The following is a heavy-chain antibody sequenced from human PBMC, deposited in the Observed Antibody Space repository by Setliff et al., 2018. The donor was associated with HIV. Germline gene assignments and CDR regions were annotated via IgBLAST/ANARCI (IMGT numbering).Heavy chain of an antibody. J-gene: IGHJ6*02. CDR2: IKGDGSGA. D-gene: IGHD3-10*01. Sequence: QPGGSLRLSCTASGFTFRDYWRHWVRQAPGKGLEWVSRIKGDGSGATYVDSVKGRFSISRDNTKNTLYLQMNSLRPEDTALYYCARGYYGSDLQNAMDVWGRGTTVTVSS. V-gene: IGHV3-74*01. CDR3: ARGYYGSDLQNAMDV. CDR1: GFTFRDYW.